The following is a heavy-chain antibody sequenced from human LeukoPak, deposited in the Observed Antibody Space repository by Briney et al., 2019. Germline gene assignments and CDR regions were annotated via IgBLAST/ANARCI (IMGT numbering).Heavy chain of an antibody. V-gene: IGHV4-4*02. CDR3: ARVRDGSRFDY. Sequence: SGTLSLTCAVSGGSIYSTNWWSWVRQPPGKGLEWIAEIFHAGNINYNPSLKSRVTISIDKSKSQFSLKLSSMTAADTAVYYCARVRDGSRFDYWGQGTLVTVPS. CDR2: IFHAGNI. D-gene: IGHD1-26*01. CDR1: GGSIYSTNW. J-gene: IGHJ4*02.